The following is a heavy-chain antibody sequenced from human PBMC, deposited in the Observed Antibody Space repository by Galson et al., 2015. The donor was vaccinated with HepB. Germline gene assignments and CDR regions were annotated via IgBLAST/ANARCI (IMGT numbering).Heavy chain of an antibody. J-gene: IGHJ1*01. CDR2: IYPDDSDT. CDR1: GYSFTNYW. Sequence: QSGAEVKRPGESLKISCKGSGYSFTNYWIGWVRQMPGKGLEWMGIIYPDDSDTRYSPSFQGQVTMSADKSICTAYLQWSSLKASDTAMYYCARQYDFWSGNRGGFQHWGQGTLVTVSS. V-gene: IGHV5-51*01. CDR3: ARQYDFWSGNRGGFQH. D-gene: IGHD3-3*01.